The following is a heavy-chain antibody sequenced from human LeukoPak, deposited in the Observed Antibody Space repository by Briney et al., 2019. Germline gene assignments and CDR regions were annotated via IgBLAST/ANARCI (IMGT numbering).Heavy chain of an antibody. CDR3: ARQDIVVVPAAIPPDYYYYMDV. J-gene: IGHJ6*03. Sequence: GESLKISCKGSGYSFTSYWIGWVRQMPGKGLEWMGIIYPGDSGTGYGPSFQGQVTISADKSISTAYLQWSSLKASDTAMYYCARQDIVVVPAAIPPDYYYYMDVWGRGTTVTVSS. CDR2: IYPGDSGT. V-gene: IGHV5-51*01. CDR1: GYSFTSYW. D-gene: IGHD2-2*02.